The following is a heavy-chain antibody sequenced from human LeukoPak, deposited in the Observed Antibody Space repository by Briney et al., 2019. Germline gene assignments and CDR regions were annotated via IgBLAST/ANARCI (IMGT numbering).Heavy chain of an antibody. CDR3: ARLRDGYPFDY. V-gene: IGHV1-69*04. J-gene: IGHJ4*02. D-gene: IGHD5-24*01. CDR1: GGTFSSYA. Sequence: GASVKVSCKASGGTFSSYAISWVRQAPGQGLEWMGRIIPILGIANYAQKFQGRVTITADKSTSTAYMELSSLRSEDTAVYYCARLRDGYPFDYWAREPWSPSPQ. CDR2: IIPILGIA.